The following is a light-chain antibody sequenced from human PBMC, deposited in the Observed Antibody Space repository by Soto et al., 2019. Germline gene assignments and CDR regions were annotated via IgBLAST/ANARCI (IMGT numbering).Light chain of an antibody. J-gene: IGKJ1*01. CDR2: KTS. CDR3: MQTTQFPWI. V-gene: IGKV2-24*01. CDR1: LSLVHSDGNTY. Sequence: DIVMTQTPLSSPVTLGQPASFSCRSSLSLVHSDGNTYLSWLHQRPGQPPRVLIYKTSHRFSGVSDRFSGSGAGTDFTLRISGVEAQDVGVYYCMQTTQFPWIFGQGTKVEIK.